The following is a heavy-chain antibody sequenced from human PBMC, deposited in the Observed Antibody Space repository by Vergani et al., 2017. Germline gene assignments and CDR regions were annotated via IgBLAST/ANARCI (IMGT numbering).Heavy chain of an antibody. D-gene: IGHD3-3*01. CDR3: AKDRPKDMLFVLRFLEWSPGMDV. V-gene: IGHV3-30*18. CDR1: GFTFSSYG. CDR2: ISYDGSNK. Sequence: QVQLVESGGGVVQPGRSLRLSCAASGFTFSSYGMHWVRQAPGKGLEWVAVISYDGSNKYYADSVKGRFTISRDNSKNTLYLQMNSLRAEDTAVYYCAKDRPKDMLFVLRFLEWSPGMDVWGKGTTVTVSS. J-gene: IGHJ6*04.